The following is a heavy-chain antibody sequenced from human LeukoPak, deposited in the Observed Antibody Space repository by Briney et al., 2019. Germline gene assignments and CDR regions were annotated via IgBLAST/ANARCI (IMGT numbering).Heavy chain of an antibody. CDR1: GFTFSSYA. Sequence: GGSLRLSCAASGFTFSSYAMHWVRQAPGKGQEWVAVISYDGSNKYYADSVKGRFTISRDNSKNTVYLQMNGLRAEDTAVFYCAKGVYYYDSSGQYFLDYWGQGTLVSVSS. J-gene: IGHJ4*02. D-gene: IGHD3-22*01. CDR2: ISYDGSNK. CDR3: AKGVYYYDSSGQYFLDY. V-gene: IGHV3-30-3*01.